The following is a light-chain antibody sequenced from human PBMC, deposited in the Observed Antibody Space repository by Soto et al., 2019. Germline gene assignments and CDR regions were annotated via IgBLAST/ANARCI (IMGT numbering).Light chain of an antibody. J-gene: IGKJ2*03. CDR1: QSISDS. Sequence: DVQMTQSPSSLSASVGDRVTITCRASQSISDSLNWYQQKPGKVPRLLIYAASKLQSGVPSRFSGSGSETDFTLTISSLQPEEFATYYCQQTYSTLPYSFGQGTKLEIK. V-gene: IGKV1-39*01. CDR3: QQTYSTLPYS. CDR2: AAS.